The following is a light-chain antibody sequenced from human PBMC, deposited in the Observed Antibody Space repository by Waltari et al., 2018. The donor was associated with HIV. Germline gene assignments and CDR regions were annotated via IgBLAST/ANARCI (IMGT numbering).Light chain of an antibody. CDR2: GAS. V-gene: IGKV3-20*01. Sequence: EIVLTQSPGTWSLSPGERATLSCRASQSVSSIYLAWYRHKPGPAPRLLIYGASHRATGIPDRFSGSGSGTDFTLIISRLEPEDFAVYYCQHYRSSPPTYTFGRGTKLEMK. CDR1: QSVSSIY. J-gene: IGKJ2*01. CDR3: QHYRSSPPTYT.